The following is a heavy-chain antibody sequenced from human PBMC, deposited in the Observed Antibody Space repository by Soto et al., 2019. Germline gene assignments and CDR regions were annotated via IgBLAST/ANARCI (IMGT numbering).Heavy chain of an antibody. V-gene: IGHV3-23*01. CDR1: EFTFSSYA. J-gene: IGHJ4*02. D-gene: IGHD3-22*01. CDR3: ANGLPPRFYDSGGRRDY. Sequence: GGSLRLSCAASEFTFSSYAMSWVRQAPGKGLEWVSTISGSGGSTYYVDSVKGRFTISRDNSKNTLYLQMNSLRADDTAVYYCANGLPPRFYDSGGRRDYWGQGTLVTVSS. CDR2: ISGSGGST.